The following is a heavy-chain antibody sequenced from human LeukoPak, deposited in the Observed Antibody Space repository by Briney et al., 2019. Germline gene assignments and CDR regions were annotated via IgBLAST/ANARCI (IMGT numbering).Heavy chain of an antibody. V-gene: IGHV3-30*03. J-gene: IGHJ4*02. CDR1: GFTFSTYS. D-gene: IGHD3-22*01. Sequence: GGSLRLSCAASGFTFSTYSMNWVRQAPGKGLEWVAVISYDGSEKHYADPVKGRFTISRDNSKNTLYLQMSSLRAEDTAMYYCAREGNSGYYPYWGQGILVTVSS. CDR2: ISYDGSEK. CDR3: AREGNSGYYPY.